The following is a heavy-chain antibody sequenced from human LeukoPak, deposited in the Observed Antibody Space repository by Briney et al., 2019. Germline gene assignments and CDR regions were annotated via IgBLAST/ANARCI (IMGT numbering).Heavy chain of an antibody. CDR2: ISSTSSYI. Sequence: GGSLRLSCAASGFTFCRYTKNWVRQAPGEGLECVSYISSTSSYIHYADSVKGRFTISRDNAKNSLFLQMNSLRAEDTAVYYCARDPFSSGSYWGQGTLVTVSS. CDR3: ARDPFSSGSY. J-gene: IGHJ4*02. D-gene: IGHD3-10*01. CDR1: GFTFCRYT. V-gene: IGHV3-21*01.